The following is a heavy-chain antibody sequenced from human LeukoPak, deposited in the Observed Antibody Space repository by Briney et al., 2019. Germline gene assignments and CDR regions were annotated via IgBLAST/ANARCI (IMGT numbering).Heavy chain of an antibody. J-gene: IGHJ6*02. CDR2: IYYSGST. D-gene: IGHD3-10*01. V-gene: IGHV4-59*08. CDR3: ARYYGSSTNYYGMDV. CDR1: GGSFSSYY. Sequence: SETLSLTCTVSGGSFSSYYWSWIRQPPGKGLEWIGYIYYSGSTNYNPSLNSRVNISVDTSKNQCSLKLGSVTAADTAVYYCARYYGSSTNYYGMDVWGQGTTVTVSS.